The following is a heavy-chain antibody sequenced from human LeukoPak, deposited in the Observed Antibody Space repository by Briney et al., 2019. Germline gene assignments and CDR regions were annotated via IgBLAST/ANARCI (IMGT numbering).Heavy chain of an antibody. CDR2: IYYSGST. V-gene: IGHV4-39*07. Sequence: PSETLSLTCTVSGDSISNSNYYWGWIRQPPGKGLEWIGTIYYSGSTYYNPSLMSRVAISVDTSKNQFSLKLTSVTAADMAVYFCARIFRGYSGGSWYKSWFDPWGQGTLVTVSS. J-gene: IGHJ5*02. CDR3: ARIFRGYSGGSWYKSWFDP. CDR1: GDSISNSNYY. D-gene: IGHD2-15*01.